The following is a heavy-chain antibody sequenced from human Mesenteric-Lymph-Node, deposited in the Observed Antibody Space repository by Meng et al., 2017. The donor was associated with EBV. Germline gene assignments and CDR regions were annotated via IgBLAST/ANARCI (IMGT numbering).Heavy chain of an antibody. V-gene: IGHV1-18*01. J-gene: IGHJ5*02. CDR1: GYSFSSYG. CDR2: ISAYNGNI. D-gene: IGHD3-22*01. CDR3: ATDTGRVINNLFDP. Sequence: VQRVQSGAEGKKPGASVKVSCKASGYSFSSYGISWVRQAPGQGLEWMGWISAYNGNINYAQKFQGRVTMTTDTSTSTAYMELRSLRSDDTAVYYCATDTGRVINNLFDPWGQGTLVTVSS.